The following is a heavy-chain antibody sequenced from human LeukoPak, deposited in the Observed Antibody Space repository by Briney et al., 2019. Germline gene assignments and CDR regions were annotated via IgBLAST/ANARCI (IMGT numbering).Heavy chain of an antibody. CDR3: ARDATYSRGFDP. Sequence: GGSQRLSCAASGFTFSSYSMNWVRQAPGKGLEWVSSISSSSSYIYYADSVKGRFTISRDNAKNSLYLQMNSLRAEDTAVYYCARDATYSRGFDPWGQGTLVTVSS. CDR2: ISSSSSYI. D-gene: IGHD5-12*01. J-gene: IGHJ5*02. V-gene: IGHV3-21*01. CDR1: GFTFSSYS.